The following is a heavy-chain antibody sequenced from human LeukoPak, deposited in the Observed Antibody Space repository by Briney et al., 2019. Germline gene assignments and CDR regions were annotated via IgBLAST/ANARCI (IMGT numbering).Heavy chain of an antibody. CDR3: ARDPADDYCGSGSTGDY. J-gene: IGHJ4*02. Sequence: SVKVSCKASGGTFSSYAISWVRQAPGQGLEWMGGIIPIFGTANYAQKFQGRVTITADKSTSTAYMELSSLRSEDTAVYYCARDPADDYCGSGSTGDYWGQGTLVTVSS. CDR2: IIPIFGTA. CDR1: GGTFSSYA. D-gene: IGHD3-10*01. V-gene: IGHV1-69*06.